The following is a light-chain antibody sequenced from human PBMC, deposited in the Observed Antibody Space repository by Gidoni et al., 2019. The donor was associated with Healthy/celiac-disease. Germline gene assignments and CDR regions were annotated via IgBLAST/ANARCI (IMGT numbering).Light chain of an antibody. CDR1: SSDVGSYNL. Sequence: QSALTHPASVSWSPGPSITISCTGTSSDVGSYNLVAWYQQHPGKAPKLMIYECSKRPSGVSNRFSGSKSGNTASLTISGLQAEDEADYYCCSYAGSSTYVFGTGTKVTVL. CDR3: CSYAGSSTYV. J-gene: IGLJ1*01. CDR2: ECS. V-gene: IGLV2-23*01.